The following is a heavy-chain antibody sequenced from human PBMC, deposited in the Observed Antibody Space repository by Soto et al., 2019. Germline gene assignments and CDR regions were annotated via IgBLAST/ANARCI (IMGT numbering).Heavy chain of an antibody. Sequence: QITLKEADPPLVKPTQTLTVTCSFSGFSLITSGAGVVWIRQPPGKALEWLALIYWDDDKGYSTSLKSMLTITKDTSKNQMVLTMTNMDPADTATYFYANTMAPRIFDYRGQGTLVDVSS. J-gene: IGHJ4*02. CDR3: ANTMAPRIFDY. V-gene: IGHV2-5*02. CDR2: IYWDDDK. CDR1: GFSLITSGAG.